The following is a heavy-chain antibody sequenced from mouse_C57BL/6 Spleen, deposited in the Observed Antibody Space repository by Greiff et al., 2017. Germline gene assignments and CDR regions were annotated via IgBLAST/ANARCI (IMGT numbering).Heavy chain of an antibody. CDR1: GYSITSGYY. CDR3: AREFIGGAMDY. D-gene: IGHD1-1*01. V-gene: IGHV3-6*01. CDR2: ISYDGSN. J-gene: IGHJ4*01. Sequence: EVKLQESGPGLVKPSQSLSLTCSVTGYSITSGYYWNWIRQFPGNKLEWMGYISYDGSNNYNPSLKNRISITRDTSKNQFFLKLNSVTTEDTATXYCAREFIGGAMDYWGQGTSVTVSS.